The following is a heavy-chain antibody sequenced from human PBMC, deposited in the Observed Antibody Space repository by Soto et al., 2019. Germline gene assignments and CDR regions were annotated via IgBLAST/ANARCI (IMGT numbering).Heavy chain of an antibody. CDR3: ANLYGDYVSY. D-gene: IGHD4-17*01. J-gene: IGHJ4*02. V-gene: IGHV4-39*01. CDR2: ISYSGST. Sequence: QLQLQESGPGLVKPSETLSLTCTVSGGSISSSSYYWGWIRQPPGKGLEWIVSISYSGSTYYNPSRKSRVTMSVDTSKKQFSLKLSSVTAADTAVYYCANLYGDYVSYWGQGTLVTVS. CDR1: GGSISSSSYY.